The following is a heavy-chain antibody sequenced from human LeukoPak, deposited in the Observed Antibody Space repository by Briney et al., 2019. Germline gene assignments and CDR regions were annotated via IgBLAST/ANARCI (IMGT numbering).Heavy chain of an antibody. CDR1: GFTFSSYA. Sequence: PGGSLRLSCAASGFTFSSYAMHWLRQAPGKGLEWVAVISYDGSNKYYADSVKGRFTISRDNSKNTLYLQMNSLRAEDTAVYYCASLQRSMIVGWGQGTLVTVSS. J-gene: IGHJ4*02. D-gene: IGHD3-22*01. CDR2: ISYDGSNK. V-gene: IGHV3-30-3*01. CDR3: ASLQRSMIVG.